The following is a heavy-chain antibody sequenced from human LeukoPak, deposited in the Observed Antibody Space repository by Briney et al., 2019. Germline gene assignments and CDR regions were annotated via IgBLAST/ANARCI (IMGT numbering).Heavy chain of an antibody. CDR3: ARRVYGSGSYYFDY. Sequence: GGSLRLSCAASGFTFSSYAMHWVRQAPGKGLEWVAVILYDGSNKYYADSVKGRFTISRDNSKNTLYLQMNSLRAEDTAVYYCARRVYGSGSYYFDYWGQGTLVTVSS. CDR1: GFTFSSYA. V-gene: IGHV3-30-3*01. J-gene: IGHJ4*02. D-gene: IGHD3-10*01. CDR2: ILYDGSNK.